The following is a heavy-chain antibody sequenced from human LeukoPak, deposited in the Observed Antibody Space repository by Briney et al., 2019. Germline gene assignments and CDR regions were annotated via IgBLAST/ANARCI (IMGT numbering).Heavy chain of an antibody. CDR3: ARGLWFGDTPPGY. V-gene: IGHV4-59*01. J-gene: IGHJ4*02. D-gene: IGHD3-10*01. Sequence: PSETLSLTCTVSGGSINSNYWSWIRQPPGEGLEWIAYIDHSGNTNYNPSLKSRVTISRDMSKNQFSLKLTSVTAADTAMYYCARGLWFGDTPPGYWGQGTLVTVSS. CDR1: GGSINSNY. CDR2: IDHSGNT.